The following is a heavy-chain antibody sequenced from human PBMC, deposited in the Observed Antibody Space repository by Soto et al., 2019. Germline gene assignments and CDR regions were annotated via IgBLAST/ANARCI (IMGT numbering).Heavy chain of an antibody. CDR3: TTEGGDTYALAH. CDR2: IKTKTNGGTI. CDR1: GFIFSNTW. Sequence: EVQLVESEGGLVKPGGSLRVSCAASGFIFSNTWMNWVRQAPGKGQEWVGRIKTKTNGGTIDYAAPVKGRFTISSDETQSTVYLQMDSVKTEGPGVYYFTTEGGDTYALAHWCQGTLITVSS. V-gene: IGHV3-15*07. J-gene: IGHJ4*02. D-gene: IGHD3-16*01.